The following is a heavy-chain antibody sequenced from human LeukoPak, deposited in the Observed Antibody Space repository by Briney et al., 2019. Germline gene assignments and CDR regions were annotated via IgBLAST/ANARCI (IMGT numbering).Heavy chain of an antibody. Sequence: ASVKVSCKASGYTFTSYDINWVRQATGQGLEWMGWMNPNSGNTGYAQKFQGRVTMTRDTSISTAYMELSRLRSDDTAVYYCATPRNSYSSGWYPSDYWGQGTLVTVSS. J-gene: IGHJ4*02. CDR1: GYTFTSYD. CDR2: MNPNSGNT. CDR3: ATPRNSYSSGWYPSDY. V-gene: IGHV1-8*01. D-gene: IGHD6-19*01.